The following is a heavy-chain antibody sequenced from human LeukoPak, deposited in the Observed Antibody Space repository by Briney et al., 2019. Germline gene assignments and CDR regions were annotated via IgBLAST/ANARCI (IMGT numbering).Heavy chain of an antibody. D-gene: IGHD4-23*01. Sequence: ASVKVSCKASGYTFTGYYMHWVRQAPGQGLEWMGWINPNSGGTNYAQKFQGRVTMTRDTSISTAYMELSRLRSDDTAVYYCARDRNYGGNSGEFDYWGQGTLVTVSS. J-gene: IGHJ4*02. CDR1: GYTFTGYY. CDR2: INPNSGGT. CDR3: ARDRNYGGNSGEFDY. V-gene: IGHV1-2*02.